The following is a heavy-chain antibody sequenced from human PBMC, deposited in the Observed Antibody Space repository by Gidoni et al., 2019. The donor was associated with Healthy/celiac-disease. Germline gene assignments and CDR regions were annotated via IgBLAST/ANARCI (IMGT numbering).Heavy chain of an antibody. J-gene: IGHJ4*02. Sequence: EVQLVESGGGLVKPGGSLRLSCEASGCTFSSYSMNWVRQAPGKGLEWVSSISSSSSYIYYADSVKGGFTISRDNAKNSLYLQMNSLRAEDTAVYYCARDRELQDYFDYWGQGTLVTVSS. CDR3: ARDRELQDYFDY. D-gene: IGHD3-10*01. CDR2: ISSSSSYI. V-gene: IGHV3-21*01. CDR1: GCTFSSYS.